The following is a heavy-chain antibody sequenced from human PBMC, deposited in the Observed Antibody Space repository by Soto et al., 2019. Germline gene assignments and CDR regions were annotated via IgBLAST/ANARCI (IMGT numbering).Heavy chain of an antibody. CDR2: ISGSGGST. Sequence: GGSLRLSCAASGFTFSSYAMSWVRQAPGKGLEWVSAISGSGGSTYYADSVKGRFTISRDNSKNTLYLQMNSLRAEDTAVYYWAKGCLYYDSSGYADYWGQGTLVTVSS. V-gene: IGHV3-23*01. CDR1: GFTFSSYA. CDR3: AKGCLYYDSSGYADY. D-gene: IGHD3-22*01. J-gene: IGHJ4*02.